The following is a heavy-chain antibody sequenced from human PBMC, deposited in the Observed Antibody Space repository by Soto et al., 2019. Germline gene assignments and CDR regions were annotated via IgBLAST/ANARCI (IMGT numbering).Heavy chain of an antibody. Sequence: EVQLVEFGGGLVQPGGSLRLSCAASGFTFSSYWIHWVRQAPGKGLVWVSGINSDGSSTIYADSVKGRFTISRDNAKNTLYLQMNSLRAEDTAVYFCARGGYCSGGTCYSSYYGLDVWGQGTTVTVSS. CDR2: INSDGSST. D-gene: IGHD2-15*01. J-gene: IGHJ6*02. V-gene: IGHV3-74*01. CDR3: ARGGYCSGGTCYSSYYGLDV. CDR1: GFTFSSYW.